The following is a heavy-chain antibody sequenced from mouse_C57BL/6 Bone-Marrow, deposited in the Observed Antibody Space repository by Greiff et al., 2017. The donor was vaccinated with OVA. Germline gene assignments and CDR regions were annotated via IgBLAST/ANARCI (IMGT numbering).Heavy chain of an antibody. Sequence: VQLQKPGAELVRPGSSVKLSCQASGYTLTSYRMDWVKPRPGQGLEWICNIYPSDSETHYNQKFKDKATLTVDKSSSTAYMQLSSLTSEDSAVYYCARGRAYDGYYDYFDYWGQGTTLTVSS. CDR2: IYPSDSET. CDR3: ARGRAYDGYYDYFDY. CDR1: GYTLTSYR. V-gene: IGHV1-61*01. J-gene: IGHJ2*01. D-gene: IGHD2-3*01.